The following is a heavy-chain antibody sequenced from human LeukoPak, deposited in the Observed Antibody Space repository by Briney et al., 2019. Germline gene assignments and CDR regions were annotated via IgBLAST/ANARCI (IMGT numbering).Heavy chain of an antibody. CDR3: AREIRKGQWPVFALNY. V-gene: IGHV1-2*02. CDR1: GYTFTGHY. CDR2: INPNNGGT. J-gene: IGHJ4*02. Sequence: ASVKVSCKASGYTFTGHYMHWLRQAPEQGLEWMGWINPNNGGTNYAQKFQGRVTVTRATSISTAYMELSRLRSDDTAVYYCAREIRKGQWPVFALNYWGQGTLVTVSS. D-gene: IGHD6-19*01.